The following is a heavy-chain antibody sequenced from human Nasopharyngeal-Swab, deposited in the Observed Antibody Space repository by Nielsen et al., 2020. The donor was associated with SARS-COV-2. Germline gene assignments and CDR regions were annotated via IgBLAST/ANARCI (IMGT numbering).Heavy chain of an antibody. CDR2: IGTAGDT. J-gene: IGHJ6*02. CDR1: GFTFSSYD. D-gene: IGHD6-19*01. CDR3: ARASVAGTYYYYYGMDV. Sequence: GESLKISCAASGFTFSSYDLHLVRQATGKGLEWVSAIGTAGDTYYPGSVKGRFTISRENAKNSLYLQMNSLRAGDTAVYYCARASVAGTYYYYYGMDVWGQGTTVTVSS. V-gene: IGHV3-13*01.